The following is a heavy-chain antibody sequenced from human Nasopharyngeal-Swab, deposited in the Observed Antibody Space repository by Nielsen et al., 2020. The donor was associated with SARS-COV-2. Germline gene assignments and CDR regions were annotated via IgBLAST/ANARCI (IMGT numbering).Heavy chain of an antibody. J-gene: IGHJ4*02. CDR2: IYHSGST. Sequence: SETLSLTCTVSGYSISSGYYWGWIRQPPGKGLEWIGSIYHSGSTYYNPSLKSRVTISVDTSKNQFSLKLSSVTAADTAMYYCARVGVRDYGDYWLIDYWGQGTLVTVSS. V-gene: IGHV4-38-2*02. D-gene: IGHD4-17*01. CDR3: ARVGVRDYGDYWLIDY. CDR1: GYSISSGYY.